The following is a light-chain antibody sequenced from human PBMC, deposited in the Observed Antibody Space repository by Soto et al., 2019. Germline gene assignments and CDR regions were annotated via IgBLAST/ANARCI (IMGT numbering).Light chain of an antibody. CDR3: HQYDDWLRLT. J-gene: IGKJ4*01. CDR2: GAS. V-gene: IGKV3D-15*01. Sequence: EIVMTQSPATLSVSPGERATLSCRASQSVNIYLAWYQQKPGQAPRLLIFGASSRATGNPARLSGSGSGTEFNLTISSLQSEDFAVYFCHQYDDWLRLTFGGGTKVEIK. CDR1: QSVNIY.